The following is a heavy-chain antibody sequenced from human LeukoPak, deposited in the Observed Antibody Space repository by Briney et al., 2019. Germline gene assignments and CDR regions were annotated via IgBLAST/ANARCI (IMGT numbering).Heavy chain of an antibody. CDR1: GFTFSSYA. CDR2: ISYDGSNK. V-gene: IGHV3-30-3*01. J-gene: IGHJ4*02. D-gene: IGHD1-26*01. Sequence: GRSLRLSCAASGFTFSSYAMHWVRQAPGKGLEWVAVISYDGSNKYYADSVKGRFTISRDNSKNTLYLQMNSLRAEDTAVYYCAKGPWELSFDWWGQGTLVTVSS. CDR3: AKGPWELSFDW.